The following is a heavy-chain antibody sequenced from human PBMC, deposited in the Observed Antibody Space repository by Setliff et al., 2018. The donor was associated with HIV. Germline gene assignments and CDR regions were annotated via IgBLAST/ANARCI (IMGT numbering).Heavy chain of an antibody. CDR1: GFTFTDAW. V-gene: IGHV3-74*01. J-gene: IGHJ6*02. CDR2: IDNDASHT. D-gene: IGHD3-9*01. CDR3: ARTPNDILTGYIPYYYYYGMDV. Sequence: LRLSCAVSGFTGFTFTDAWMAWVRQAPGKGLVWVSYIDNDASHTIHADSVKGRFTISRDNAKNTVYLQMNSLRSEDTAVYYCARTPNDILTGYIPYYYYYGMDVWGQGTTVTVSS.